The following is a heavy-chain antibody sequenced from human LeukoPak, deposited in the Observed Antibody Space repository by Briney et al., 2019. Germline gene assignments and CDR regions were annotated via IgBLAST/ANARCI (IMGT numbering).Heavy chain of an antibody. D-gene: IGHD4-11*01. CDR3: ARHSIGYYYGMDV. CDR1: GFTLSNFW. CDR2: IKQDGSDK. J-gene: IGHJ6*02. V-gene: IGHV3-7*03. Sequence: GGSLRLSCAASGFTLSNFWMSWVRQAPGKGLEWVANIKQDGSDKNYMDSVKGRFTISRDNAKNSLYLQMNSLRAEDTAVYYCARHSIGYYYGMDVWGQGTTVTVSS.